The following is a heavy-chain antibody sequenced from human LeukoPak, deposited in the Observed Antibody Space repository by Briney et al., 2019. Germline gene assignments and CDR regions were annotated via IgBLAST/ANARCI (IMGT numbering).Heavy chain of an antibody. CDR3: AKGNLGIARY. CDR2: IRCDGSNK. CDR1: GFTFSSYG. D-gene: IGHD7-27*01. Sequence: GGSLRLSCAASGFTFSSYGMHWVRQAPGKGLEWVAFIRCDGSNKYYADSVKGRFTISRDNSKNTLYLQMNSLRAEDTAVYYCAKGNLGIARYWGQGTLVTVSS. J-gene: IGHJ4*02. V-gene: IGHV3-30*02.